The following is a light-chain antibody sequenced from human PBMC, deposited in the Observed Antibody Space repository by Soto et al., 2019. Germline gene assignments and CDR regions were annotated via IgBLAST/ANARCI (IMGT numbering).Light chain of an antibody. J-gene: IGKJ2*01. V-gene: IGKV1-39*01. CDR1: QTIDNF. CDR2: GAS. CDR3: QQTYTTPYT. Sequence: DIQMTQSPSYLSASIGDRVTITCRASQTIDNFLNWYQQEPGKAPKLLIYGASTLKSGVPSRFSGGGSGTEFTLTISSVQPDDFVIYYCQQTYTTPYTFGLGTTVDIK.